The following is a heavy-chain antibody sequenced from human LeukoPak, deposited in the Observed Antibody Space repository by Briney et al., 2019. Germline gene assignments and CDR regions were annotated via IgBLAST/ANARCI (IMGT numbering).Heavy chain of an antibody. CDR2: IYYNGNT. V-gene: IGHV4-39*01. J-gene: IGHJ4*02. CDR3: ASSPGGYCSSASCYTGGYFDY. CDR1: GGSISSSTYY. D-gene: IGHD2-2*02. Sequence: SETLSLTCTVSGGSISSSTYYWVWIRQPPGKGLEWIGSIYYNGNTYYNPSLKSRVTISVDASKNQFSLRLSSVTATDRAVYYCASSPGGYCSSASCYTGGYFDYWGQGSLVTVPS.